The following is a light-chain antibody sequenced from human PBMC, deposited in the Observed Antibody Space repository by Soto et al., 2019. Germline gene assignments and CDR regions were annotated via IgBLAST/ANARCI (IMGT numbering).Light chain of an antibody. J-gene: IGLJ1*01. CDR2: EGD. V-gene: IGLV2-23*01. CDR3: CSYAASRTYV. Sequence: QSALTKPASVSGSPGQSITISCTGTSSDVGSYNLVSWYQQHPGKAPKLMIYEGDKRPSGVSNRFSASKSGNTASLTISGLHTEDEADYYCCSYAASRTYVFGTGTKLTVL. CDR1: SSDVGSYNL.